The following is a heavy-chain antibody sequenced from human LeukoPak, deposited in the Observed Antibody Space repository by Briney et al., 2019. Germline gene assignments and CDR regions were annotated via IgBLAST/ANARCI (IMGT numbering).Heavy chain of an antibody. CDR2: INPSGHTT. J-gene: IGHJ4*02. CDR1: GFTFTSFY. D-gene: IGHD3-9*01. Sequence: GASVKVSCKASGFTFTSFYMHWVRQAPGQGLEWMGIINPSGHTTDYAQKFQGRVTMTRDTPTSTVYMELSSLRSEDTAVYYCASRYYDILTGYYKYFDYWGQGTLVTVSS. V-gene: IGHV1-46*01. CDR3: ASRYYDILTGYYKYFDY.